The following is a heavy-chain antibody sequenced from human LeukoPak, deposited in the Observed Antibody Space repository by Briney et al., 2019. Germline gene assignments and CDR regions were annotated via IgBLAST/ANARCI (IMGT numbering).Heavy chain of an antibody. Sequence: SVKVSCKASGGTFSSYAISWVRQAPGQGLEWMGRIIPILGIANYAQKFQGRVTITADKSTSTAYMELSSLRSEDTAVYCCARVRYYYDDNNWFDPWGQGTLVTVSS. CDR2: IIPILGIA. V-gene: IGHV1-69*04. J-gene: IGHJ5*02. D-gene: IGHD3-22*01. CDR1: GGTFSSYA. CDR3: ARVRYYYDDNNWFDP.